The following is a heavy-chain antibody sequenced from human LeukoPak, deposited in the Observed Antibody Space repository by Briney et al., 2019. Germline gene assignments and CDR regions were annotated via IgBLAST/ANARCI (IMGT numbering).Heavy chain of an antibody. V-gene: IGHV4-34*01. J-gene: IGHJ4*02. CDR3: ARPNPDYDYVWGSYRAYYFDY. CDR1: GGSFSGYY. CDR2: INHSGST. D-gene: IGHD3-16*02. Sequence: SETLSLTCAVYGGSFSGYYWSWIRQPPGKGLEWIGEINHSGSTNYNPSLKSRVTISVDTSKNQFSLKLSSVTAADTAVYYCARPNPDYDYVWGSYRAYYFDYWGQGPWSPSPQ.